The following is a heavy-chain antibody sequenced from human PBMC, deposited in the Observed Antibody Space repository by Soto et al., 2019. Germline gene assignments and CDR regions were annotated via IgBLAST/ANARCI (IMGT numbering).Heavy chain of an antibody. CDR1: GFSPRSYS. D-gene: IGHD1-26*01. Sequence: GGAPRLSLAAPGFSPRSYSMNWGPQAPGEGLEWVSSINSRSSYIYYADSVKGRFTISRDNAKNSLYLQMNSLRGEDTAVYYCARDPSDLWEPDQYFQHWGQGTRVTVSS. V-gene: IGHV3-21*01. CDR3: ARDPSDLWEPDQYFQH. J-gene: IGHJ1*01. CDR2: INSRSSYI.